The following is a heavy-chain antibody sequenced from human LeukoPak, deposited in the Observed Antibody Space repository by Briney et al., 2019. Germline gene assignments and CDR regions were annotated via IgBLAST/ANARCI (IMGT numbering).Heavy chain of an antibody. D-gene: IGHD1-26*01. CDR2: IYYTGNT. CDR1: GESVSGFY. J-gene: IGHJ3*02. V-gene: IGHV4-59*08. Sequence: ASETLSLTCAVSGESVSGFYWNWIRQPPGKGLEWIGYIYYTGNTNYNPSLKSRVTISIDTSRNQFSLKLSSVTAADTAVYFCARHQWVPAFDIWGQGTMVTVSS. CDR3: ARHQWVPAFDI.